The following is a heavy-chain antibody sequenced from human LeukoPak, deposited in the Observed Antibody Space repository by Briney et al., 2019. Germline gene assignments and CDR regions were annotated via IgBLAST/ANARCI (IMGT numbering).Heavy chain of an antibody. V-gene: IGHV7-4-1*02. CDR1: GYTFTSYA. D-gene: IGHD1-26*01. CDR3: ARDWMGVTFYWYFDL. Sequence: RASVKVSCKASGYTFTSYAMNWVRQAPGQGLEWMGWINTNTGNPTYAQGFTGRFVFSLDTSVSTAYLQISSLKAEDTAVYYCARDWMGVTFYWYFDLWGRGTLVTVSS. CDR2: INTNTGNP. J-gene: IGHJ2*01.